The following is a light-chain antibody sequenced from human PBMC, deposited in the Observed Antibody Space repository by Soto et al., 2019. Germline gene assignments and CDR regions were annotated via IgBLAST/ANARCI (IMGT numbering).Light chain of an antibody. Sequence: DIQMTQSPSTLSASVGDRVTITCRASQSINSRLAWYQQKPGKAPKLLIYKASSLESGVPSRFSGSGSGTEFPLTISSLQPDDFATYYCQQYNNYWTFGQGTKVEIK. V-gene: IGKV1-5*03. CDR1: QSINSR. J-gene: IGKJ1*01. CDR3: QQYNNYWT. CDR2: KAS.